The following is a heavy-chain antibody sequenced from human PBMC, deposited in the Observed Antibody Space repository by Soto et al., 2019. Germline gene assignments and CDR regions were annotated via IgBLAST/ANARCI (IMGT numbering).Heavy chain of an antibody. CDR1: GYTFTSYA. CDR2: INAGNGNT. D-gene: IGHD2-21*01. V-gene: IGHV1-3*01. CDR3: ARDCSGDCPDMAFDI. Sequence: ASVKVSCKASGYTFTSYAMHWVRQAPGQRLEWMGWINAGNGNTKYSQKFQGRVTITRDTSASTAYMELSSLRSEDTAVYYCARDCSGDCPDMAFDIWGQGTMVTVSS. J-gene: IGHJ3*02.